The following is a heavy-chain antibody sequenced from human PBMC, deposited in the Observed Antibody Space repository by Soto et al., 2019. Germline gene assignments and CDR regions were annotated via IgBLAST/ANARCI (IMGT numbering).Heavy chain of an antibody. CDR2: ISGGGGNT. D-gene: IGHD4-17*01. V-gene: IGHV3-23*01. CDR1: GFTFSNYA. Sequence: EVQLLESGGGLVQPGGSLRLSCAASGFTFSNYAMCWVRQTPRKGLQWVSTISGGGGNTYYPDSVKGRFTISRANSNDTVYLQTNCLRAGDTARYYCAIEGLGRGADYCGQGALVTVTS. J-gene: IGHJ4*02. CDR3: AIEGLGRGADY.